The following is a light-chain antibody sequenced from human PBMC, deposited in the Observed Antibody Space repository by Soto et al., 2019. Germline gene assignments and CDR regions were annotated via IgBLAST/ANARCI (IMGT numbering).Light chain of an antibody. CDR3: QAWDSSTVV. CDR2: QDM. V-gene: IGLV3-1*01. J-gene: IGLJ2*01. Sequence: SYELTQPPSVSVSPGQTASITCSGDKLGNKYACWYQQKPGQSPVLVIYQDMKRPSGIPERFSGSNSGNTATLTISGTQAMDEAYYYCQAWDSSTVVFGGGTQLTVL. CDR1: KLGNKY.